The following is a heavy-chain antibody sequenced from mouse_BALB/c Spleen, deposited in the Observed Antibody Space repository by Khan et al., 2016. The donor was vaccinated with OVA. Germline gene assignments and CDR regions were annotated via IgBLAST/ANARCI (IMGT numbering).Heavy chain of an antibody. CDR3: ARDDYFVSSYRNLDHYALDY. D-gene: IGHD1-1*01. Sequence: QIQLVQSGPELMKPGETVKISCKASGYTFTDYGMNWVKQAPGKGLKWMGWINPNTGETTYVEEFKGRFAFTLETSARTAYLQLNNLKNEDTATYCCARDDYFVSSYRNLDHYALDYWGLGTSVTVSS. V-gene: IGHV9-3*02. CDR1: GYTFTDYG. J-gene: IGHJ4*01. CDR2: INPNTGET.